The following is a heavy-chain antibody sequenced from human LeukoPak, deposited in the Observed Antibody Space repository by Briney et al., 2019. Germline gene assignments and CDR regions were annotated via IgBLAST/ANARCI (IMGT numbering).Heavy chain of an antibody. CDR1: GFSVTNNY. V-gene: IGHV3-53*01. J-gene: IGHJ4*02. D-gene: IGHD5-24*01. Sequence: LGGSLRLSCAVSGFSVTNNYMSWVRQAPGKGLEGVAIFYVGGATTYAAPSKGGLTIFTDHSENTLSLLLKSMRAADPTVYYCARGDGYNFFDYWGQGTLVTVSS. CDR2: FYVGGAT. CDR3: ARGDGYNFFDY.